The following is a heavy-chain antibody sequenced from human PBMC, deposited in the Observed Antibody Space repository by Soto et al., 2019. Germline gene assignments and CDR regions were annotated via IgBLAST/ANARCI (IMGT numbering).Heavy chain of an antibody. D-gene: IGHD1-26*01. Sequence: GGSLRLSCVGSGFTFSNYGMHWVRQPPGKGLEWVALISDDGDKRYYADSVRGRLIISRDNSKDTLYLQMNSLGPDDTAVYFCAKARVRIVGANSFDYWGQGTPVTVSS. CDR1: GFTFSNYG. J-gene: IGHJ4*02. CDR2: ISDDGDKR. CDR3: AKARVRIVGANSFDY. V-gene: IGHV3-30*18.